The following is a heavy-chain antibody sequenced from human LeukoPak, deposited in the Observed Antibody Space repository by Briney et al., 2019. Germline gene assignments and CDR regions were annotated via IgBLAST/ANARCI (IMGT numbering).Heavy chain of an antibody. V-gene: IGHV1-69*01. CDR1: GGTFSSYA. Sequence: SVKVSCKASGGTFSSYAISWVRQAPGQGLEWMGGIIPIFGTANYAQKFQGRVTITADESTSTAYMELSSLRSEDTAVYYCARGRTDFLMHSSGREYWGQGTLVTVSS. D-gene: IGHD6-19*01. CDR3: ARGRTDFLMHSSGREY. J-gene: IGHJ4*02. CDR2: IIPIFGTA.